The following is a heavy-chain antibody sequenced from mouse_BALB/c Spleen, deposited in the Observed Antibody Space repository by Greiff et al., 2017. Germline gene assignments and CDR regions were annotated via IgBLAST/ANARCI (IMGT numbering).Heavy chain of an antibody. D-gene: IGHD2-14*01. Sequence: QVQLQQSGAELAKPGASVKMSCKASGYTFTSYWMHWVKQRPGQGLEWIGYINPSTGYTEYNQKFKDKATLTADKSSSTAYMQLSSLTSEDSAVYYCARDYRYERDFDYWGQGTTLTVSS. CDR1: GYTFTSYW. J-gene: IGHJ2*01. V-gene: IGHV1-7*01. CDR2: INPSTGYT. CDR3: ARDYRYERDFDY.